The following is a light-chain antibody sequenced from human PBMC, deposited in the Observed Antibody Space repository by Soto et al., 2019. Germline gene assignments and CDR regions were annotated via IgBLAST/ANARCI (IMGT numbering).Light chain of an antibody. J-gene: IGKJ2*01. CDR2: GAF. CDR3: QQYDDWPPYT. CDR1: QSVSSN. V-gene: IGKV3-15*01. Sequence: ETVMTQSPATLSVSPGERATLSCRASQSVSSNLAWYQQKPGQAPRLLIYGAFTRATGVPARFSGSGTGTEFTLTIGSLQSEDSAVYYCQQYDDWPPYTFGQGTKLEIK.